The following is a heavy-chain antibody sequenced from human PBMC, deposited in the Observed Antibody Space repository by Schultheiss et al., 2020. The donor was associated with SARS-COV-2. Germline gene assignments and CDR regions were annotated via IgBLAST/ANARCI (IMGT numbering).Heavy chain of an antibody. V-gene: IGHV4-61*02. Sequence: SETLSLTCTVSGGSISSGSYYWSWIRQPAGKGLEWIGRIYTSGSTNYNPSLKSRVTMSVDTSKNQFSLKLSSVTAADTAVYYCARARRSSSWLHYYYGMDVWGQGTTVTVSS. CDR1: GGSISSGSYY. CDR3: ARARRSSSWLHYYYGMDV. J-gene: IGHJ6*02. D-gene: IGHD6-13*01. CDR2: IYTSGST.